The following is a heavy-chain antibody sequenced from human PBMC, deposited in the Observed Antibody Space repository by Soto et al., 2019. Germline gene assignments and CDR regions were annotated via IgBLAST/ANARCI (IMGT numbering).Heavy chain of an antibody. CDR3: TTGTDYSTIRYYYGMDV. CDR2: IKSNTDGGTT. V-gene: IGHV3-15*01. D-gene: IGHD4-4*01. CDR1: GFTFSNAW. Sequence: GGSLRLSCAASGFTFSNAWMSWVRQAPGKGLEWVGRIKSNTDGGTTDYAAPVKGRFTISRDDSKNTLYLQMNGLKTEDTAVYYCTTGTDYSTIRYYYGMDVWGQGTTVTVSS. J-gene: IGHJ6*02.